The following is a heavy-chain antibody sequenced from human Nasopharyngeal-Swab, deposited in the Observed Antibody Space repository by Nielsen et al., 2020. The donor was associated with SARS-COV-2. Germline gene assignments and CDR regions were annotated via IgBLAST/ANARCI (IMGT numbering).Heavy chain of an antibody. J-gene: IGHJ5*02. CDR1: GGSISSSSYY. V-gene: IGHV4-61*01. CDR3: ARDGIAAAGTWPNNWFDP. D-gene: IGHD6-13*01. Sequence: SQTLSLTCTVSGGSISSSSYYWSWIRQPPGKGLEWIGYIYYSGSTNYNPSLKSRVTISVDTSKNQFSLKLSSVTAADTAVYYCARDGIAAAGTWPNNWFDPWGQGTLVTVSS. CDR2: IYYSGST.